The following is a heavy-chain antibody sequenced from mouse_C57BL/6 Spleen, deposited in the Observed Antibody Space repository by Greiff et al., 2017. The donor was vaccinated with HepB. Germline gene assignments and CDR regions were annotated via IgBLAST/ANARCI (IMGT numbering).Heavy chain of an antibody. Sequence: VQLQQSGAELARPGASVKMSCKASGYTFTSSTMHWVNQRPGQGLEWIGYINPSSGYTKYNQKFKDKATLTADKSSSTAYMQLSSLTSEDSAVYYCARPPFTTVVATDYAMDYWGQGTSVTVSS. CDR3: ARPPFTTVVATDYAMDY. J-gene: IGHJ4*01. D-gene: IGHD1-1*01. CDR1: GYTFTSST. V-gene: IGHV1-4*01. CDR2: INPSSGYT.